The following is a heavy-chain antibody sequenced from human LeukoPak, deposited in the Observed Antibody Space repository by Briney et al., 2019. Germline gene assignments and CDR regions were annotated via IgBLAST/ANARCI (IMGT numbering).Heavy chain of an antibody. V-gene: IGHV3-30*02. Sequence: GGSLRLSCAASGLTFSRYAVHWVRQAPGKGLEWVAFIRYDGINKYYADSVKGPFTISRDNSKNTLYLQMNSLRAEDTAVYYCANRMIYGDLHDAFDICGQGTMGTASS. CDR3: ANRMIYGDLHDAFDI. D-gene: IGHD4-17*01. CDR1: GLTFSRYA. J-gene: IGHJ3*02. CDR2: IRYDGINK.